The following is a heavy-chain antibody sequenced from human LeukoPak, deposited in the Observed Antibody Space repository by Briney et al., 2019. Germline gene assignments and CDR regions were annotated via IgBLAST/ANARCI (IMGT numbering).Heavy chain of an antibody. Sequence: SETLSLTCTVSGYSISSGYYWGWIRQPPGKGLEWIGSIYHSGSTYYNPSLKSRVTISVDTSKNQFSPKLSSVTAADTAVYYCARVTGIAVAGTYYWGQGTLVTVSS. J-gene: IGHJ4*02. CDR1: GYSISSGYY. V-gene: IGHV4-38-2*02. D-gene: IGHD6-19*01. CDR2: IYHSGST. CDR3: ARVTGIAVAGTYY.